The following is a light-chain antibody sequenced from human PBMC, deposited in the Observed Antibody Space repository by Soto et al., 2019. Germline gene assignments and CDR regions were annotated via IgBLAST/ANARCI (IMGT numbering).Light chain of an antibody. J-gene: IGKJ1*01. Sequence: EIVLTQSPATLSLSPGERATLSCRASQSVSSYLAWYQQKPGQAPRLLIYDTSNRATGIPARFSGSGSGTDFTLTISSLEPEDFGVYYCQQRSNWPRTWTFGQGTKVEIK. CDR2: DTS. V-gene: IGKV3-11*01. CDR1: QSVSSY. CDR3: QQRSNWPRTWT.